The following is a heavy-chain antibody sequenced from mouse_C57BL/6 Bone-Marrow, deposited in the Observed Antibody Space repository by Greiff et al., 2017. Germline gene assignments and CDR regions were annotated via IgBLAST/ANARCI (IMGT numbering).Heavy chain of an antibody. J-gene: IGHJ2*01. CDR1: GYTFTSYG. D-gene: IGHD1-1*01. CDR3: ARGMGYHYGSSYGY. CDR2: IYPRSGNT. Sequence: QVQLQQSGAELARPGASVKLSCKASGYTFTSYGISWVKQRTGQGLEWIGEIYPRSGNTYYNEKFKGKATLTADKSSSTAYMELRSLTSEDSAVYFWARGMGYHYGSSYGYWGQGTTLTVSS. V-gene: IGHV1-81*01.